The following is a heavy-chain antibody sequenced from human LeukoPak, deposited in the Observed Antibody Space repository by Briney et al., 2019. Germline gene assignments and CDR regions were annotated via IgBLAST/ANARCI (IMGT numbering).Heavy chain of an antibody. J-gene: IGHJ4*02. CDR2: ISWDGGYT. CDR3: AKGKSTGSYLSHVDY. Sequence: GGSLRLSCAASGFTFDDYAMHWVRQAPGKGLEWVSIISWDGGYTNYGDSVKGRFTISRDNSKNSLYLQMNSLRTEDTALYYCAKGKSTGSYLSHVDYWGQGTLVTVSS. V-gene: IGHV3-43D*03. D-gene: IGHD3-10*01. CDR1: GFTFDDYA.